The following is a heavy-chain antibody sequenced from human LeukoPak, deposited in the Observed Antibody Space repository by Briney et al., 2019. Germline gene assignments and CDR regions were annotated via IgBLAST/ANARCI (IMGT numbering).Heavy chain of an antibody. CDR3: ARHGDSSTWSYFDY. Sequence: SETLSLTCTVSGRPITNYYGTWIRQPPGKGLEWFGYISYSGSTNQNHSLKSRVTISVATSKNHFSLRLTSVTAADTAVYYCARHGDSSTWSYFDYWGQGTLVTVSS. CDR2: ISYSGST. CDR1: GRPITNYY. D-gene: IGHD6-13*01. J-gene: IGHJ4*02. V-gene: IGHV4-59*08.